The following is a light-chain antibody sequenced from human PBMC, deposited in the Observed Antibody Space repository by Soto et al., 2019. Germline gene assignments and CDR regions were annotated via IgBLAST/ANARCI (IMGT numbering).Light chain of an antibody. V-gene: IGKV3-20*01. J-gene: IGKJ4*01. CDR3: QQYGSSPKLT. CDR1: QSVRSSY. CDR2: GAS. Sequence: DIALTQSPGTLSLSPGEIATLSCRASQSVRSSYLAWYQQKPGQAPRLLIYGASSRATGIPDRFSGSGSGTDFTLTISRVAPEDVAVYFCQQYGSSPKLTFGGGTKVQIK.